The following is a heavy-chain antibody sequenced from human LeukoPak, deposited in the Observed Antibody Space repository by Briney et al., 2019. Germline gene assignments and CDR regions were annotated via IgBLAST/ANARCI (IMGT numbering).Heavy chain of an antibody. V-gene: IGHV3-11*04. D-gene: IGHD6-19*01. J-gene: IGHJ4*02. CDR1: GFTFSDSY. CDR3: ARASSGWPTFDY. CDR2: ISGSGHDI. Sequence: GGSLIPSCAASGFTFSDSYMTWVRQAPGKGVEWFAYISGSGHDINYSESAKGRFTISRDNANNSLYLQMNSLRAEDTAVYYCARASSGWPTFDYWGQGTLVTVSS.